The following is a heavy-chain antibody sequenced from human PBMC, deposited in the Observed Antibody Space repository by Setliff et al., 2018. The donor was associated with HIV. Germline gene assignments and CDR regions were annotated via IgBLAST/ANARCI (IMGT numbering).Heavy chain of an antibody. V-gene: IGHV4-34*01. CDR1: GGSLSGYY. Sequence: SETLSLTCAVYGGSLSGYYWSWIRQPPGKGLEWFGEINHSGSTNYNPSLKSRVTISVDTSKNQFSLKLSSVTAADTAVYYCARAPLSGGSFGWFDPWGQGTLVTVSS. J-gene: IGHJ5*02. D-gene: IGHD2-15*01. CDR3: ARAPLSGGSFGWFDP. CDR2: INHSGST.